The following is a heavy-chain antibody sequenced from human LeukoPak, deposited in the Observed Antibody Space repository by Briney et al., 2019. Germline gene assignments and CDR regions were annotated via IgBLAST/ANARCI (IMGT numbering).Heavy chain of an antibody. CDR1: GFTFSSYS. CDR3: ARRPNAFDI. CDR2: VSGSADST. Sequence: GGSLRLSCVGSGFTFSSYSMYWVRQAPGRGLEWVSGVSGSADSTEYADPVKGRFSISRDNSKNTLTLHMNSLRVEDTAVYYCARRPNAFDIWGQGTMVTVSS. V-gene: IGHV3-23*01. J-gene: IGHJ3*02.